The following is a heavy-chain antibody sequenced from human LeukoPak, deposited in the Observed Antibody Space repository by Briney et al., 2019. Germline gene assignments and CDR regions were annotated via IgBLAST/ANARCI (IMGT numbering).Heavy chain of an antibody. CDR3: ARATGYSYGPLYYFDY. CDR2: IYTSGST. V-gene: IGHV4-59*10. J-gene: IGHJ4*02. D-gene: IGHD5-18*01. Sequence: PSETLSLTCAVYGGSFSGYYWSWIRQPAGKGLEWIGRIYTSGSTNYNPSLKSRVTMSVDTSKNQFSLKLSSVTAADTAVYYCARATGYSYGPLYYFDYWGQGTLVTVSS. CDR1: GGSFSGYY.